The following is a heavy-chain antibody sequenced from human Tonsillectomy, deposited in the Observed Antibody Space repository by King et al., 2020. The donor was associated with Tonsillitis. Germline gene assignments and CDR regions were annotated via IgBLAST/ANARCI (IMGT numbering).Heavy chain of an antibody. Sequence: VQLVESGGGLVKPGGSLRLSCAGSGFTFSNSWMNWVRQAPGKGLEWGARIISKAGGGTPDYAAPGKGRFTSSRDDSKNTVYRQMNSLKTEDTAMYYCTTGGLKWFSDYWGQGTLVTVSS. CDR2: IISKAGGGTP. CDR3: TTGGLKWFSDY. CDR1: GFTFSNSW. V-gene: IGHV3-15*01. J-gene: IGHJ4*02. D-gene: IGHD3-22*01.